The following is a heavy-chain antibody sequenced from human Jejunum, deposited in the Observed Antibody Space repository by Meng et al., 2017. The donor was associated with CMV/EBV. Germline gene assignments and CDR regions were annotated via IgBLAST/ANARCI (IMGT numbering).Heavy chain of an antibody. V-gene: IGHV5-51*01. Sequence: FSFISYGIGWVRQVPGKGLEWMGIIYPGDSDTRYSPSFQGQVTISADKSISTAYLQWSSLRASDTAMYYCATSAPTDYGDYTYFFDYWGHGTLVTVSS. J-gene: IGHJ4*01. CDR3: ATSAPTDYGDYTYFFDY. CDR2: IYPGDSDT. CDR1: FSFISYG. D-gene: IGHD4-17*01.